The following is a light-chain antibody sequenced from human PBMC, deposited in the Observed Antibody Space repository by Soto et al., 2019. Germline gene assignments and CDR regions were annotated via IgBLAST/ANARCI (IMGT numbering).Light chain of an antibody. V-gene: IGLV2-14*03. CDR3: SSYTSSSTLA. Sequence: QSALTQPASVSGSPGQSITISCTGTSSDVGGYNSVSWYQQHPGKAPKLMIYEVSNRPSGVSNRFSGSKSANTASLTISGLQAEDEADYYCSSYTSSSTLAFGGGTQLTVL. CDR2: EVS. J-gene: IGLJ3*02. CDR1: SSDVGGYNS.